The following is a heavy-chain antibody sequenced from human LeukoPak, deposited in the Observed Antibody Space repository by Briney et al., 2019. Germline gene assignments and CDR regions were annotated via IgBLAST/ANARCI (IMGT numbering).Heavy chain of an antibody. D-gene: IGHD3-22*01. CDR2: ISGNGGDT. Sequence: TGGSLRLSCATSGFTFSYYAMSWVRQAPGKGLEWVSGISGNGGDTYYADSVKGRFTISTDDSKNTLYLQMHSLRAGDTAVYFCARDAKRDSSGYYYEYYFNYWGQGTLVTVSS. J-gene: IGHJ4*02. CDR1: GFTFSYYA. CDR3: ARDAKRDSSGYYYEYYFNY. V-gene: IGHV3-23*01.